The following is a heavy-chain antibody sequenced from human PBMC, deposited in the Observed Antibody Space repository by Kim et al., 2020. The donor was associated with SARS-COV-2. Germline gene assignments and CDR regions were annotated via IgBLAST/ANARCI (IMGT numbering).Heavy chain of an antibody. D-gene: IGHD3-16*01. CDR3: ARLRYFGGFSGYGMDV. CDR2: VSDYSRNT. CDR1: GYTFASYG. J-gene: IGHJ6*02. V-gene: IGHV1-18*01. Sequence: ASVKVSCTASGYTFASYGINLVRQAPGQGLVLLGLVSDYSRNTKYVQILQGRVTMTTESSTRTAYLELGLLTSDDTAVYYCARLRYFGGFSGYGMDVWGQ.